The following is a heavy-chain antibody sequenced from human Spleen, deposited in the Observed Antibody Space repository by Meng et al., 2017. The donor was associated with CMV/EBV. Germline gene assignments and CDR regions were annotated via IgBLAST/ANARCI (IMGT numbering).Heavy chain of an antibody. V-gene: IGHV3-13*01. D-gene: IGHD3-3*01. CDR2: IGTAGDT. CDR1: GFTFSSYD. Sequence: GESLKISCAASGFTFSSYDMHWVRQATGKGLEWVSAIGTAGDTYYPGSVKGRFTISRDNAKNSLYLQMNSLRGEDTALYYCARDHDFWSGQSPMDVWGQGTTVTVSS. J-gene: IGHJ6*02. CDR3: ARDHDFWSGQSPMDV.